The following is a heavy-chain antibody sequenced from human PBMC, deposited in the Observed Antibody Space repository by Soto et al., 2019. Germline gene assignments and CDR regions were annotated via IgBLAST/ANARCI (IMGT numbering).Heavy chain of an antibody. CDR2: ISYDGSNK. CDR3: ANAASGPGAGRY. J-gene: IGHJ4*03. V-gene: IGHV3-30*18. Sequence: GGSLRLSCAASGFTFSSYGMHWVRQAPGKGLEWVAVISYDGSNKYYADSVKGRFTISRDNSKNTLYLQMNSLRAEDTAVYYCANAASGPGAGRYWGRRTLVRVSS. CDR1: GFTFSSYG. D-gene: IGHD3-10*01.